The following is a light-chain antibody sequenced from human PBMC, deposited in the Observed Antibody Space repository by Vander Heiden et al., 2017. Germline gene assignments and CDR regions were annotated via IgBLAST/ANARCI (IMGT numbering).Light chain of an antibody. V-gene: IGKV1-39*01. J-gene: IGKJ1*01. CDR3: QQSFTTPQT. CDR2: AAS. Sequence: DIQMTQSPSSLSASVGDRVTLTCRASQSISSFLNWYQQKPGKAPKLLIYAASSLQSGVPSRFSGSGSGTDFTLTVTILQPEDFATYYCQQSFTTPQTFGQGTKVEIK. CDR1: QSISSF.